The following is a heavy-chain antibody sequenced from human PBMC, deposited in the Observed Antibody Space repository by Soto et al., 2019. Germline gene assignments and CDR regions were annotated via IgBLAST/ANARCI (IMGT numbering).Heavy chain of an antibody. J-gene: IGHJ6*02. D-gene: IGHD3-3*01. CDR1: GYTFTGYY. V-gene: IGHV1-2*04. Sequence: ASVKVSCKASGYTFTGYYMHWVRQAPGQGLEWMGWINPNSGGTNYAQKFQGWVTMTRDTSISTAYMELSRLKSDDTAVYYCARGFLLIPRDYYYGMDVWGQGTTVTVSS. CDR2: INPNSGGT. CDR3: ARGFLLIPRDYYYGMDV.